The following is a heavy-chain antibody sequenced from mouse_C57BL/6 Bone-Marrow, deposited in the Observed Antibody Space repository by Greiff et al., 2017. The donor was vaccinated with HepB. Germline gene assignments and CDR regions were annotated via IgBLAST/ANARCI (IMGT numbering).Heavy chain of an antibody. CDR2: IWSDGST. Sequence: VMLVESGPGLVAPSQRLSITCTVSGFSFTSYGVHWVRQPPGKGLEWLVVIWSDGSTTYNSALKSRLSISKDNSKNQVFLKMNRLQTDDTAMYYCARHGGYYPYYYAMDYWGQGTSVTVSS. CDR3: ARHGGYYPYYYAMDY. CDR1: GFSFTSYG. V-gene: IGHV2-6-1*01. J-gene: IGHJ4*01. D-gene: IGHD2-3*01.